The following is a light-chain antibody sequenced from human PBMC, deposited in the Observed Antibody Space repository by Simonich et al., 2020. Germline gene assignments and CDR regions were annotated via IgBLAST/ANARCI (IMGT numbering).Light chain of an antibody. V-gene: IGKV3-20*01. J-gene: IGKJ2*01. CDR3: QQYGSSPPYT. CDR1: QSVSSSY. Sequence: EIVLTQSPGTLSLSPWERATLSCRASQSVSSSYLAWYPQKPGQAPRLLIYGASSRATGIPDRFSGSGSGTDFTLTISRLEPEDFAVYYCQQYGSSPPYTFGQGTKLEIK. CDR2: GAS.